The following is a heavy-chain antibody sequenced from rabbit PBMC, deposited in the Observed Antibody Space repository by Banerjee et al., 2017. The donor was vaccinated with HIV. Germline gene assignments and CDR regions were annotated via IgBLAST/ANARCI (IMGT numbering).Heavy chain of an antibody. Sequence: QLKESGGGLVQPGGSPKLSCKASGIDFSLYYMSWVRQAPGKGLEWIGYIDPIFGTTYYATWVDGRFTISSHNAQNTLWLQLNSLTAADTATYFCARGYDDYDARLDLWGPGTLVTVS. CDR1: GIDFSLYY. V-gene: IGHV1S7*01. CDR3: ARGYDDYDARLDL. CDR2: IDPIFGTT. D-gene: IGHD2-1*01. J-gene: IGHJ3*01.